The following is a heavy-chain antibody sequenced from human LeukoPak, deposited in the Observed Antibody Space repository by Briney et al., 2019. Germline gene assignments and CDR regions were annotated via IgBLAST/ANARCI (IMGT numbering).Heavy chain of an antibody. D-gene: IGHD2-15*01. CDR2: INPNSGGT. V-gene: IGHV1-2*02. CDR3: ARVHCSGGSCYSDY. CDR1: GYTFTGYY. Sequence: ASVKVSCKASGYTFTGYYMHWVRQAPGQGLEWMGWINPNSGGTNYAQKFQGRVTMIRDTSISTAYMELSRLRSDDTAVYYCARVHCSGGSCYSDYWGQGTLVTVSS. J-gene: IGHJ4*02.